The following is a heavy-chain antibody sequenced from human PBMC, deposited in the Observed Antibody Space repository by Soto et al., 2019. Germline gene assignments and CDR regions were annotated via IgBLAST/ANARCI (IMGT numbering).Heavy chain of an antibody. CDR1: GGAGNDNHYY. D-gene: IGHD2-21*01. Sequence: SESLSLICTVSGGAGNDNHYYWGWVRQPPGKGLEWIASISYSGTTYYNPSLKSRVTISVDTSKNQFSLKLSSVTAADTVVYYCERGKYGGALKVAYLGQGTLVTVSS. CDR2: ISYSGTT. J-gene: IGHJ4*02. CDR3: ERGKYGGALKVAY. V-gene: IGHV4-39*07.